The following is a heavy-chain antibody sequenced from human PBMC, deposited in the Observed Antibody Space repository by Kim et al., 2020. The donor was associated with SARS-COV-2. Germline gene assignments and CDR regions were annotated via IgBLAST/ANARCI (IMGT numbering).Heavy chain of an antibody. CDR2: IRSKAYGGTT. CDR3: TRVAWPGDY. D-gene: IGHD5-12*01. Sequence: GGSLRLSCTASGFTFGDYAMSWVRQAPGKGLEWVGFIRSKAYGGTTEYAASVKGRFTISRDDSKSIAYLQMNSLKTEDTAVYYCTRVAWPGDYWGQGTLVTVSS. V-gene: IGHV3-49*04. CDR1: GFTFGDYA. J-gene: IGHJ4*02.